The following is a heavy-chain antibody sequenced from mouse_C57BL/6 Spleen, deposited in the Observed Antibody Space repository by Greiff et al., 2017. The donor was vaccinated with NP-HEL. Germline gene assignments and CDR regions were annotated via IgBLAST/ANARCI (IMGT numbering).Heavy chain of an antibody. V-gene: IGHV5-4*03. D-gene: IGHD1-1*01. CDR2: ISDGGSYT. J-gene: IGHJ4*01. Sequence: DVKLVESGGGLVKPGGSLKLSCAASGFTFSSYAMSWVRQTPEKRLEWVATISDGGSYTYYPDNVKGRFTISRDNAKNNLYLQMSHLKSEDTAMYYCARGNYYGSPYYAMDYWGQGTSVTVSS. CDR1: GFTFSSYA. CDR3: ARGNYYGSPYYAMDY.